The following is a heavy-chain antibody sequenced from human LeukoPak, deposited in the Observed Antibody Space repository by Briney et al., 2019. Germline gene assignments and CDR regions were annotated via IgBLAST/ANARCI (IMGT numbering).Heavy chain of an antibody. CDR3: ARDHVAAAVGYNWFDP. V-gene: IGHV3-30*04. J-gene: IGHJ5*02. CDR2: ISYDGSNE. CDR1: GFTFSSYA. D-gene: IGHD6-13*01. Sequence: GRSLRLSCAASGFTFSSYAMHWVRQAPGKGLEWVAVISYDGSNEYYADSVKGRFTISRDNSKNTLYLQMNSLRAEDTAVYYCARDHVAAAVGYNWFDPWGQGTLVTVSS.